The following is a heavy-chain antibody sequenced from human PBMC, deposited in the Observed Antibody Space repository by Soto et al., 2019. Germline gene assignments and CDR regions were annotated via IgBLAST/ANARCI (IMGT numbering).Heavy chain of an antibody. CDR1: GGTFSSYA. D-gene: IGHD6-13*01. V-gene: IGHV1-69*13. CDR3: ATSVGIAAHRVDY. J-gene: IGHJ4*02. CDR2: IIPIFGTA. Sequence: SVKVSCKASGGTFSSYAISWVRQAPGQGLEWMGGIIPIFGTANYAQKFQGRVTITADESTSTAYMELSSLRSEDTAVYYCATSVGIAAHRVDYWGQGTLVTVSS.